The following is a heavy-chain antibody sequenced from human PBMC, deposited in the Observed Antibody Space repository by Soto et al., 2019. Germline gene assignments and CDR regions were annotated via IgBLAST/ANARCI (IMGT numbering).Heavy chain of an antibody. D-gene: IGHD3-22*01. V-gene: IGHV3-23*01. Sequence: GGSRRHDCAPSGFTFSICAMSGVRQAPGKGLGWVSTISASGGNTYYADSVKGRFAISRDNSESTLYLQMNRLRAGDTALYYCAKMETNYDSSGLDYWGQGTLVTVSA. CDR3: AKMETNYDSSGLDY. CDR2: ISASGGNT. CDR1: GFTFSICA. J-gene: IGHJ4*02.